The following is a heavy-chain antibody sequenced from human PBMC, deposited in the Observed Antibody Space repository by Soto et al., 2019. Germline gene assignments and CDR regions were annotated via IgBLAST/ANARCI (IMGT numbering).Heavy chain of an antibody. Sequence: QVHLQESGPGLVKPSGTLSLICSVSGESVGRGTNYWSWVRQAPGRGLEWIGYIFDAVTTNYSPSFESRVSISLDAAKNQVSLKLTSVTAADTAIYYCARDRRGRADGFIYYYGMEVWGQGTSVTVSS. D-gene: IGHD4-17*01. CDR1: GESVGRGTNY. J-gene: IGHJ6*02. CDR3: ARDRRGRADGFIYYYGMEV. V-gene: IGHV4-61*01. CDR2: IFDAVTT.